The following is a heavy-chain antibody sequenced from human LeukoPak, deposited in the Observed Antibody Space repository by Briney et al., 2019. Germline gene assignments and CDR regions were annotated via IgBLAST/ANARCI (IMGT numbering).Heavy chain of an antibody. Sequence: GGSLRLSCAASGFTFSSYAVHWVRQAPGKGLEWVAVISYDGSNKYYADSVKGRFTISRDNSKNTLYLQMNSLRAEDTAVYYCAREPLYNNGWQSHFDSWGQGTLVTVSS. CDR3: AREPLYNNGWQSHFDS. CDR2: ISYDGSNK. V-gene: IGHV3-30-3*01. CDR1: GFTFSSYA. D-gene: IGHD6-19*01. J-gene: IGHJ4*02.